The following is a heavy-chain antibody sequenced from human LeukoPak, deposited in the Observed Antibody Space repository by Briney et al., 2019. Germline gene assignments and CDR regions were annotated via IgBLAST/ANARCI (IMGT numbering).Heavy chain of an antibody. D-gene: IGHD3-9*01. CDR1: GFTFCSYS. CDR2: ISSSSSYI. Sequence: PGGSLRLSCAASGFTFCSYSMNWIRQAPGKGLEWVSSISSSSSYIYYADSVKGRFTISRDNAKNSLYLQMNSLRAEDTAVYYCARGGLTGYYFDYWGQGTLVTVSS. CDR3: ARGGLTGYYFDY. J-gene: IGHJ4*02. V-gene: IGHV3-21*01.